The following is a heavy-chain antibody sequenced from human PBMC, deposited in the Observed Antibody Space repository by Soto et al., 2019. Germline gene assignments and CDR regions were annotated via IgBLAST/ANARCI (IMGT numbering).Heavy chain of an antibody. J-gene: IGHJ6*02. Sequence: SVKGSCKASGYTFTSYGISWGRQAPVQGLEWMGWISAYNGNTNYAQKLQGRVTMTTDTSTSTAYMELRSLRSDDTAVYYCARVAMIVAPANHYYYYYGMDVWGQGTTVTVSS. D-gene: IGHD3-22*01. CDR1: GYTFTSYG. CDR2: ISAYNGNT. CDR3: ARVAMIVAPANHYYYYYGMDV. V-gene: IGHV1-18*04.